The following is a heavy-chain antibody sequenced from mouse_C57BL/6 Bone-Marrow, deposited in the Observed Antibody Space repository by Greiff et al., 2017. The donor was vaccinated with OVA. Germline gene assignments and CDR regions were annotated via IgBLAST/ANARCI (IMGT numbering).Heavy chain of an antibody. CDR1: GYTFTSYG. D-gene: IGHD2-5*01. Sequence: VQLQESGAELARPGASVKLSCKASGYTFTSYGISWVKQRTGQGLEWIGEIYPRSGNTYYNEKFKGKATLTADKSSSTAYMELRSLTSEDSAVYFCARSNPSIAMDYGGQGTSVTVSS. V-gene: IGHV1-81*01. CDR2: IYPRSGNT. J-gene: IGHJ4*01. CDR3: ARSNPSIAMDY.